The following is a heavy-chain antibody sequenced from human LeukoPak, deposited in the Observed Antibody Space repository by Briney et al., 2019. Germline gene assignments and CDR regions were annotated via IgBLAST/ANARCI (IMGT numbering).Heavy chain of an antibody. CDR1: GDSVSSNSAA. J-gene: IGHJ4*02. D-gene: IGHD3-3*01. V-gene: IGHV6-1*01. Sequence: SQTLSLTCAISGDSVSSNSAAWNWIRQSPSRGLEWLGRTYYRSKWYNDYAVSVKSRITINPDTSKNQFSLQLNSVTPEDTAVYYCARGGGYYDFWSGPHVPRPFDYWGQGTLVTVSS. CDR3: ARGGGYYDFWSGPHVPRPFDY. CDR2: TYYRSKWYN.